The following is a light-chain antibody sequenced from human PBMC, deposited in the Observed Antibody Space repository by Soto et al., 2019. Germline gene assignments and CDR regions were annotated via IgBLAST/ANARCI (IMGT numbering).Light chain of an antibody. V-gene: IGLV2-14*03. CDR3: CSYASSSTRVI. Sequence: QSVLTQPASVSGSPGQSITISCTGTGSDVGGYNFVSWYQQHPGKAPKLMIYDVNIRPSGVSNRFSDSKSGNTASLTISGLQAEDEADYYCCSYASSSTRVIFGGGTKLTVL. CDR1: GSDVGGYNF. CDR2: DVN. J-gene: IGLJ2*01.